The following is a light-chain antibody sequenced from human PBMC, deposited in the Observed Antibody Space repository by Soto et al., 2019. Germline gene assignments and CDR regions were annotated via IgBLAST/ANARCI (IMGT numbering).Light chain of an antibody. J-gene: IGKJ4*01. Sequence: DIQMTQSPSSVSASVGDRFTITCRAGPVISSWLAWYQQKPGKAPNLLIYAASSLQSGVPSRFSGSGSGTDFTLTISSLQPEDFATYYCQQANSFPLPFGGGTKVEIK. CDR3: QQANSFPLP. V-gene: IGKV1-12*01. CDR2: AAS. CDR1: PVISSW.